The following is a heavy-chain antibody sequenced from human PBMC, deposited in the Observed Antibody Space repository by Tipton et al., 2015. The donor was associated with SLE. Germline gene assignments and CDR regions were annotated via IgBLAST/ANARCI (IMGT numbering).Heavy chain of an antibody. CDR2: IYHSGTT. V-gene: IGHV4-4*01. Sequence: TLSLTCAVSGGSINSYNWWTWVRQPPGKGLEWIGEIYHSGTTNYNPSLKSRITISLDKSNNQFSLKLSSVTAADTAVYFCTRGPVGSGYYSSSDAFDFWGQGTMVTVSS. D-gene: IGHD3-22*01. CDR3: TRGPVGSGYYSSSDAFDF. CDR1: GGSINSYNW. J-gene: IGHJ3*01.